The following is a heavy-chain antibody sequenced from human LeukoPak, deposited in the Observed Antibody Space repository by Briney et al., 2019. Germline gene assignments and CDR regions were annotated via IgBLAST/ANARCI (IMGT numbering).Heavy chain of an antibody. CDR2: IYYSGTT. J-gene: IGHJ3*02. V-gene: IGHV4-34*01. Sequence: PSETLSLTCAVYSGSFSGYYWSWIRQPPGKGLEWIGSIYYSGTTYYNPSLKSRVTISVDTSKKQFSLKLRSVTAADTAVYYCARHEWGITNAFDIWGQGTMVTVSS. CDR3: ARHEWGITNAFDI. CDR1: SGSFSGYY. D-gene: IGHD1-14*01.